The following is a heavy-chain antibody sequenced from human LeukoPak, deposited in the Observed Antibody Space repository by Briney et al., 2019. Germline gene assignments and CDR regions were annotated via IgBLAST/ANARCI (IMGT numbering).Heavy chain of an antibody. Sequence: VGSLRLSCSASGFRFSSYCRHWVRQAPGKGLEYVSAIRSNGCSTYYADPVKRRFTISRDNSKNTLYPQMSSLRAEDTAVYYCGAGDSGGWYGYFDYWGQGPLVTVSS. V-gene: IGHV3-64D*06. CDR2: IRSNGCST. D-gene: IGHD6-19*01. J-gene: IGHJ4*02. CDR1: GFRFSSYC. CDR3: GAGDSGGWYGYFDY.